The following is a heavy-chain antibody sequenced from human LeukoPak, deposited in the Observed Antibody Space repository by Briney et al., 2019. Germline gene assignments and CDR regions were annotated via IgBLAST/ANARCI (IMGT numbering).Heavy chain of an antibody. V-gene: IGHV4-61*01. Sequence: SETLSLTCTVSGGSVSSGSYYWSWIRQPPGKGLEWIGYIYYSGSTNYNPSLKSRITISVDTSKNQFSLKLTSVTAADTAVYYCAGLGGDSDFDYWGQGTLVTVSS. CDR1: GGSVSSGSYY. CDR3: AGLGGDSDFDY. D-gene: IGHD4-17*01. J-gene: IGHJ4*02. CDR2: IYYSGST.